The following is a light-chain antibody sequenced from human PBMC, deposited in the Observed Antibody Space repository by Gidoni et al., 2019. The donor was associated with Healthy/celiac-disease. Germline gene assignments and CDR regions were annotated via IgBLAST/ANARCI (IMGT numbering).Light chain of an antibody. CDR2: GAS. Sequence: EIVLTQSPGTLSLSPGERATLSCRASQRVSSSYLAWYQQKPGQAPRLLIYGASSRATGIPDRFSGSGSGTDFTLTISRLEPEDFAVYYCQQYGSSPPTFXGXTKVEIK. CDR1: QRVSSSY. V-gene: IGKV3-20*01. CDR3: QQYGSSPPT. J-gene: IGKJ4*01.